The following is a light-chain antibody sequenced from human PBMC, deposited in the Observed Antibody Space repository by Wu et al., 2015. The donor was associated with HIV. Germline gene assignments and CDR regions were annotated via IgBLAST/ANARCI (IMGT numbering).Light chain of an antibody. CDR2: DAS. CDR3: HQYGSSPRT. Sequence: EIVLTQSPATLSLSPGRRATLSCRASQSIDSDLGWYQQRPGQAPRLLIYDASNRATGIPARFSGSGSGTEFTLTISRLEPEDSAVFYCHQYGSSPRTFGQGPRWKSN. CDR1: QSIDSD. V-gene: IGKV3-20*01. J-gene: IGKJ1*01.